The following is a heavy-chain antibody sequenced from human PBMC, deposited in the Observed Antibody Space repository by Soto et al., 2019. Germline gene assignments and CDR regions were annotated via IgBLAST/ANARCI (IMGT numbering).Heavy chain of an antibody. CDR3: AIDRRRGFDY. CDR2: ISGSGGST. CDR1: GFTFSSYA. J-gene: IGHJ4*02. Sequence: EVQLLESGGGLVQPGGSLRLSCAASGFTFSSYAMSWVRQAPGKGLEWVSAISGSGGSTYYADSVKGRFTISRDNSKNTLYMQMNRLRAEDTDVYYCAIDRRRGFDYWGQGTLVTVSS. V-gene: IGHV3-23*01. D-gene: IGHD6-6*01.